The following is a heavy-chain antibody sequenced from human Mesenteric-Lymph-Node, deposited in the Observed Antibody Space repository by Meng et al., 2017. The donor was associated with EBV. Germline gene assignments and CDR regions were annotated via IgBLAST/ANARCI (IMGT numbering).Heavy chain of an antibody. V-gene: IGHV1-3*01. J-gene: IGHJ5*02. D-gene: IGHD6-19*01. Sequence: QVWESGAEVKKSGAAVKVYCKVSGYTFTSYAMHWVRQAPGQRLEWMGWINVGKGDTKYSQKFQGRVTITRDTSASTAYMELSSLRSEDTAVYYCARDSSGDSRFFDPWGQGTLVTVSS. CDR1: GYTFTSYA. CDR3: ARDSSGDSRFFDP. CDR2: INVGKGDT.